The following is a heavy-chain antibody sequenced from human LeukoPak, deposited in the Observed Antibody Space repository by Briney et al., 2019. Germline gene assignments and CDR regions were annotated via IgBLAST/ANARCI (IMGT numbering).Heavy chain of an antibody. V-gene: IGHV3-30*02. Sequence: PGGSLRLSCAASGFTFSSYGMHWVRQAPGKGLEWVAFMRYDGSNKYYADSVKGRFTISRDNSKNTLYLQMNSLRAEDTAVYYCAKDRYYGSGSYYSDYWGQGTLVTVSS. CDR1: GFTFSSYG. D-gene: IGHD3-10*01. CDR2: MRYDGSNK. CDR3: AKDRYYGSGSYYSDY. J-gene: IGHJ4*02.